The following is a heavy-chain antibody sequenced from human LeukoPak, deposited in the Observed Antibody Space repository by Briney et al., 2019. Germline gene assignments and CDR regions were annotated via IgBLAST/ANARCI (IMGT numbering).Heavy chain of an antibody. CDR2: INPNSGGT. CDR3: ARSDSSGYYEN. D-gene: IGHD3-22*01. Sequence: ASVKVSCKASGYTFTSYGISWVRQAPGQGLEWMGWINPNSGGTNYAQKFQGWVTMTRDTSISTAYMELNRLRSDDTAVYYCARSDSSGYYENWGQGTLVTVSS. V-gene: IGHV1-2*04. J-gene: IGHJ4*02. CDR1: GYTFTSYG.